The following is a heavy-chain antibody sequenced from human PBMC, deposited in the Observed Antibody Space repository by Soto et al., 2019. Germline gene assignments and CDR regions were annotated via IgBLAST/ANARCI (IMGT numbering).Heavy chain of an antibody. Sequence: SETLSLTCTVSGASISGFYWSWIRKSAGKGLEWIGRIYATGATDYNPSLKRREMMSVDKSKKQFSLKLRSVTAADTAVYYCVRDGTKTLRDWFDPWGQGISVTAAS. CDR2: IYATGAT. D-gene: IGHD1-1*01. CDR1: GASISGFY. CDR3: VRDGTKTLRDWFDP. V-gene: IGHV4-4*07. J-gene: IGHJ5*02.